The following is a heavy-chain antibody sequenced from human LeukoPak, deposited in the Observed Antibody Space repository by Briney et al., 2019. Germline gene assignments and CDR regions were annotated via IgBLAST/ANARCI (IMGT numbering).Heavy chain of an antibody. V-gene: IGHV3-48*01. CDR1: GFTFSTYS. D-gene: IGHD5-18*01. J-gene: IGHJ4*02. Sequence: GGSLRLSCAASGFTFSTYSINWVRQAPGKGLEWVSYISSIISTIYYADSVKGRFTISRDNAKNSVYLQMNSLRADDTAVYYCARSEGHTYGEPLLFDYWGQGTLDTVSS. CDR2: ISSIISTI. CDR3: ARSEGHTYGEPLLFDY.